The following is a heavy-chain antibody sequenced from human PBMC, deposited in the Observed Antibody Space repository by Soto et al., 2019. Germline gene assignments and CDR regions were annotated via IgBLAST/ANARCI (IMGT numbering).Heavy chain of an antibody. CDR2: ISYDGVYK. CDR1: GFAFSNHA. V-gene: IGHV3-30-3*01. J-gene: IGHJ6*02. D-gene: IGHD1-1*01. CDR3: ARDPTIETTDTTHSYIVDV. Sequence: QVQLVESGGGMVQPGGSLRLSCAASGFAFSNHAIHWVRQAPGKGLEWVAVISYDGVYKYYIDSVKGRFTISRDNSKNSLYQQMNTLRPADTAVYYCARDPTIETTDTTHSYIVDVWGQGTTVTVSS.